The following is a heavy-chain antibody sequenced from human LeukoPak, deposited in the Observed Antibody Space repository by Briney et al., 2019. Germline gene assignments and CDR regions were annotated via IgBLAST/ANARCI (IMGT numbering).Heavy chain of an antibody. CDR2: IYSSGST. CDR3: ARHRGNWSFDS. D-gene: IGHD1-1*01. CDR1: GGSINNYY. J-gene: IGHJ4*02. Sequence: SETLSLTCSVSGGSINNYYWSWIRQPRGKGLEWIGYIYSSGSTNYNPSLKSRVTISVDASKIQFSLRLSSVTAADTAVYYCARHRGNWSFDSWGQGTLVTVSS. V-gene: IGHV4-4*09.